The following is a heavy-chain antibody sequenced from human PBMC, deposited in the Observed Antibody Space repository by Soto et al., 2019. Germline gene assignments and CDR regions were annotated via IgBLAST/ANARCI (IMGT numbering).Heavy chain of an antibody. V-gene: IGHV1-18*01. D-gene: IGHD1-1*01. J-gene: IGHJ4*02. CDR2: ISAHNGNT. CDR3: ARGRYGDY. Sequence: SGAEVKKPGASVKVSCKGSGYAFTTYGITWVRQAPGQGLEWMGWISAHNGNTNYAQKLQGRVTVTRDTSTSTAYMELRSLRSDDTAMYYCARGRYGDYWGQGALVTVSS. CDR1: GYAFTTYG.